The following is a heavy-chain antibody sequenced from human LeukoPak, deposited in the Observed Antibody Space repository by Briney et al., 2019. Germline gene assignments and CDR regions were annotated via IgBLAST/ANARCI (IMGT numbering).Heavy chain of an antibody. D-gene: IGHD6-13*01. J-gene: IGHJ4*02. CDR3: AKDSSSSERSVDY. V-gene: IGHV3-30*18. CDR2: ISYDGSNK. Sequence: PGRSLRLSCAASGFTFSSYGMHWVRQAPGKGLEWVAVISYDGSNKYYADSVKGRFTISRDNSKNTLYLQMNSLRAEDTAVYYCAKDSSSSERSVDYWGQGTLVTVSS. CDR1: GFTFSSYG.